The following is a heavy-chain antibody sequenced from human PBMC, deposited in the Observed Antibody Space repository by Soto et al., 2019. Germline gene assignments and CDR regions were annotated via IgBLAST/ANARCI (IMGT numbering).Heavy chain of an antibody. V-gene: IGHV3-30*18. J-gene: IGHJ4*02. CDR2: ILHGGSNK. CDR1: GFTFSGYG. D-gene: IGHD1-26*01. CDR3: AKDLRDYSRSFPVY. Sequence: PGGSLRLSCAASGFTFSGYGMHWVRQAPGKGLEWVAVILHGGSNKYYADSVKGRFTISRDNSKNTLYLQMNSLRADDTAVYYCAKDLRDYSRSFPVYWGQGPLVTVSS.